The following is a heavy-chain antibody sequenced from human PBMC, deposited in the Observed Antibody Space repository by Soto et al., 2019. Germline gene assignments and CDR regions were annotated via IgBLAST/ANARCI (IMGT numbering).Heavy chain of an antibody. Sequence: VGSLRLACTACGCSFRRYAMSWFRKAPGTGLEWVSGISSSGGSTYYADSVKGRFTISRDNSKNTLFLRMNRPRVEDTAVYYCSTLFPCTTPFLSFGMDLWAKG. D-gene: IGHD4-17*01. V-gene: IGHV3-23*01. CDR3: STLFPCTTPFLSFGMDL. CDR1: GCSFRRYA. J-gene: IGHJ6*04. CDR2: ISSSGGST.